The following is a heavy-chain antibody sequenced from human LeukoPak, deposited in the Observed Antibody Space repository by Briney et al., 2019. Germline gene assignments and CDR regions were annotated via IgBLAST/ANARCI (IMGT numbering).Heavy chain of an antibody. V-gene: IGHV1-69*13. CDR2: IIPIFGSA. CDR1: GGTFSSYA. Sequence: SVKVSCKASGGTFSSYAISWVRQAPGQGLEWMGGIIPIFGSAYYSQKFQGRVTITADESTSTAYMELSSLRSEDTAVYYCARGLYTTLSSSWYKRRWFDPWGQGTLVTVSS. D-gene: IGHD6-13*01. J-gene: IGHJ5*02. CDR3: ARGLYTTLSSSWYKRRWFDP.